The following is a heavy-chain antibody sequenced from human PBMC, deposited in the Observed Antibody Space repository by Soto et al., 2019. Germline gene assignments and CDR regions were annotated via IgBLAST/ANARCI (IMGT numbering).Heavy chain of an antibody. CDR1: GFTFSSYG. CDR3: ARDLRFGDFDY. V-gene: IGHV3-33*01. Sequence: QVQLVESGGGVVQPGRSLRLSCAASGFTFSSYGMHWVRQAPGKGLEWVAVIWYDGSNKYYADSVKGRFTISRDNFKNTLYLQMNSLRAEDTAVYYCARDLRFGDFDYWGQGTLVTVSS. D-gene: IGHD3-10*01. J-gene: IGHJ4*02. CDR2: IWYDGSNK.